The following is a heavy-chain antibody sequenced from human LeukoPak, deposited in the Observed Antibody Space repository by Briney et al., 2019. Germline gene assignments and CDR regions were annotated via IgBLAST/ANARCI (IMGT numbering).Heavy chain of an antibody. CDR3: ASVYIGTYNWYFDI. CDR1: GYTFSGFY. CDR2: VNIDTGDI. J-gene: IGHJ2*01. Sequence: GASVKVSCDASGYTFSGFYMHWVRQAPGQGLEWIGLVNIDTGDIKYAQKFQGRVTMTRDTSITKAYMELSGLRYDDTGVYYCASVYIGTYNWYFDIWGRGTLVSVSS. V-gene: IGHV1-2*02. D-gene: IGHD2-15*01.